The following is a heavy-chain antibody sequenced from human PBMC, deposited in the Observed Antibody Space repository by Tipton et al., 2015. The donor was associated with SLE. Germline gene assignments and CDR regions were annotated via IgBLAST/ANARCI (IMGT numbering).Heavy chain of an antibody. CDR3: VKEIYGSGSW. V-gene: IGHV3-9*01. D-gene: IGHD3-10*01. CDR2: ISWDSGTI. Sequence: SLRLSCAASGFTFSNYWMHWVRQAPGKGLEWVSGISWDSGTIGYADSVKGRFTISRDNAKNSVYLQMNSLRAEDTAVYYCVKEIYGSGSWWGQGTLVTVSS. J-gene: IGHJ4*02. CDR1: GFTFSNYW.